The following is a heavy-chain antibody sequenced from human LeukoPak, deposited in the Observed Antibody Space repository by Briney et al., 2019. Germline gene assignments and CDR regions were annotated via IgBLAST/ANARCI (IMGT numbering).Heavy chain of an antibody. J-gene: IGHJ5*02. Sequence: PGGSLRLSCAAAGFTFSSYAMSWVRQAPGKGLEWVSAISGSGGSTYYADSVKGRFTISRDNSKNTMYLQMNSLRAEDTAVYYCARSAVEMATIAWFDPWGQGTLVTVSS. CDR1: GFTFSSYA. CDR2: ISGSGGST. D-gene: IGHD5-24*01. CDR3: ARSAVEMATIAWFDP. V-gene: IGHV3-23*01.